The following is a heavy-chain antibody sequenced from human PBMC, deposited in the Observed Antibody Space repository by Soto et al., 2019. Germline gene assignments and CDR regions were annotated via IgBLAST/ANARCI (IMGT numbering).Heavy chain of an antibody. CDR2: INSDGSST. Sequence: EVQLMESGGGLVQPGGSLRLSCAASGFTFSSYWMHWVRQAPGKGLVWVSRINSDGSSTTYADSVKGRFTISRDNAKNTLYLQMNSLGAEDTAVYYCARDMAPRGYSGELGYWGQGTLVTVSS. CDR3: ARDMAPRGYSGELGY. D-gene: IGHD5-12*01. J-gene: IGHJ4*02. V-gene: IGHV3-74*01. CDR1: GFTFSSYW.